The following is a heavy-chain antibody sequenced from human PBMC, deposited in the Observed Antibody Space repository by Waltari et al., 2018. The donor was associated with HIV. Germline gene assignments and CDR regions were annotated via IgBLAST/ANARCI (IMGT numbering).Heavy chain of an antibody. CDR2: ISSDSSHI. CDR1: AFPLIYSS. Sequence: EVQLVESGGGLVKPGVSLKLSCAASAFPLIYSSRNWVRRAPGKGLEWVSSISSDSSHIYYADSLKGRFTISRDNAKNSVYLQMNNLRVEDTAVYYCARVCSGGTCYAGGGFDIWGQGTMVTVSS. CDR3: ARVCSGGTCYAGGGFDI. D-gene: IGHD2-15*01. J-gene: IGHJ3*02. V-gene: IGHV3-21*01.